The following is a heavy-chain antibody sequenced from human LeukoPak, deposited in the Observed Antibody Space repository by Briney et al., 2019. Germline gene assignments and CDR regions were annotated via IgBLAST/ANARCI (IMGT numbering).Heavy chain of an antibody. V-gene: IGHV4-61*02. CDR3: ARNNPPYFDY. J-gene: IGHJ4*02. CDR1: GGSISSGSYY. Sequence: PSQTLSLSCTVSGGSISSGSYYWSWIRQPAGKGLEWIGRIYTSGSTNYNPSLKSRVTISVDTSKNQFSLKLSSVTAADTAVSYCARNNPPYFDYWGQGTLVTVSS. D-gene: IGHD1/OR15-1a*01. CDR2: IYTSGST.